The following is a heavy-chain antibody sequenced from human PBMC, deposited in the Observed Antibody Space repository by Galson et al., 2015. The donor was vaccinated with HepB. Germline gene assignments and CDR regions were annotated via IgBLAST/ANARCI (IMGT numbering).Heavy chain of an antibody. CDR2: IIPIFGTA. D-gene: IGHD6-6*01. J-gene: IGHJ6*02. CDR3: ARAVPWEAGSSSGYYYYGVDV. Sequence: SVKVSCTASGGTFSSYAISWVRQAPGQGLEWMGGIIPIFGTANYAQKFQGRVTITADESTSTAYMELSSLRSEDTAVYYCARAVPWEAGSSSGYYYYGVDVWGRGTTVTVSS. CDR1: GGTFSSYA. V-gene: IGHV1-69*13.